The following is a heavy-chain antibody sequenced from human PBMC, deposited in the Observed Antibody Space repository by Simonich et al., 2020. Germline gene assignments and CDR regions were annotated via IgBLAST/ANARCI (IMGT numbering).Heavy chain of an antibody. CDR1: GYTFTGYY. J-gene: IGHJ2*01. Sequence: QVQLVQSVAEGKKPGASVKVSCKASGYTFTGYYMHWVRQATGQGIECMGRVNPDRGSNKHAQRVQGRVTMTRETSISTAYMEVSRLRSYDTAVYYCARDGGNCSGGSCYWYFDLWGRGTLVTVSS. V-gene: IGHV1-2*06. CDR2: VNPDRGSN. D-gene: IGHD2-15*01. CDR3: ARDGGNCSGGSCYWYFDL.